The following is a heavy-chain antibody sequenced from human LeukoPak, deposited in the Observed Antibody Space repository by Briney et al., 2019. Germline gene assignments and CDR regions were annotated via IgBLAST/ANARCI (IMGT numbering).Heavy chain of an antibody. Sequence: PGGSLRLSCAASGFTFSSYAMSWVRQAPGKGLEWVSSISGSGGSIYYADSVKGRFTISRDNSKNTLFLQMNSLRAEDTAVYYCAKGLTVAGTSYFYYMDVWGKGTTVTVSS. CDR3: AKGLTVAGTSYFYYMDV. CDR1: GFTFSSYA. J-gene: IGHJ6*03. V-gene: IGHV3-23*01. D-gene: IGHD6-19*01. CDR2: ISGSGGSI.